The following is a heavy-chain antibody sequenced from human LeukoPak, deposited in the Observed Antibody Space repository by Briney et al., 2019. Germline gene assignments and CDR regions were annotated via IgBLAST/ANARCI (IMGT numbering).Heavy chain of an antibody. CDR2: INPNSGGT. J-gene: IGHJ4*02. V-gene: IGHV1-2*02. Sequence: ASVKVSCKASGYTFTGYYMHWVRQAPGQGLEWMGWINPNSGGTNYAQKFQGRVTMTRDTSISTAYMELSRLRSDDTAVYYCARPFYSSGWDLSYWGQGTLVTVSS. CDR1: GYTFTGYY. D-gene: IGHD6-19*01. CDR3: ARPFYSSGWDLSY.